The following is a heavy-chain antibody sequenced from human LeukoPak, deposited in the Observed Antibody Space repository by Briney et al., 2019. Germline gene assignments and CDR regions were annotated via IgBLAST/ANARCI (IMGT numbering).Heavy chain of an antibody. Sequence: PGGSLRLSCAASGFTFSSYSMNWVRQAPGKGLEWVSSISSSSGYIYYADSVKGRFTVSRENAKNSLYLRMNSLRAEDTAVYYCARGRSGSYYVPFDYWGQGILVTVSS. J-gene: IGHJ4*02. D-gene: IGHD1-26*01. CDR2: ISSSSGYI. V-gene: IGHV3-21*01. CDR3: ARGRSGSYYVPFDY. CDR1: GFTFSSYS.